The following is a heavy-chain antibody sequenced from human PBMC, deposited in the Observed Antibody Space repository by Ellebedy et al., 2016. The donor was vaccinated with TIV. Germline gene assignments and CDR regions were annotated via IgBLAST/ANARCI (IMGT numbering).Heavy chain of an antibody. J-gene: IGHJ4*02. D-gene: IGHD3-10*01. Sequence: AASVKVSCKASGYSFTNYGIVWVRQPPGQGLEWMGWISGSSGNTRYSKKLQGRVTMTTDTSASTAYLSLRSLRSDDTAVYYCARGGSAAASGTVDYWGQGTLVTVSS. V-gene: IGHV1-18*01. CDR2: ISGSSGNT. CDR3: ARGGSAAASGTVDY. CDR1: GYSFTNYG.